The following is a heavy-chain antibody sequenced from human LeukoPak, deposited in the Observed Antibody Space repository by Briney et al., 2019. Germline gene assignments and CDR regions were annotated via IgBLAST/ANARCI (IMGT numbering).Heavy chain of an antibody. J-gene: IGHJ2*01. CDR3: AREITMVRGGFDL. D-gene: IGHD3-10*01. Sequence: SETLSLTCTVSGGSVSSGSYYWSWDRQPPGKGLEWIGYIYYSGSTNYNPSLKSRVTISVDTSKNQFSLKLSSVTAADTAVYYCAREITMVRGGFDLWGRGTLVTVSS. V-gene: IGHV4-61*01. CDR2: IYYSGST. CDR1: GGSVSSGSYY.